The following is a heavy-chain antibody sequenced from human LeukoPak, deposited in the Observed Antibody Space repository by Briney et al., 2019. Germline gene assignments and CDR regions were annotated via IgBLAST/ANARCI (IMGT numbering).Heavy chain of an antibody. CDR2: IYYSGST. J-gene: IGHJ6*02. CDR1: GGSISSGDYY. V-gene: IGHV4-30-4*08. CDR3: ARVNEEEDYYGMDV. Sequence: PSQTLSLTCTVSGGSISSGDYYWSWIRQPPGKGLEWIGYIYYSGSTYYNPSLKSRVTISVDTSKNQFSLKLSSVTAADTAVYYCARVNEEEDYYGMDVWGQGTTVTVSS.